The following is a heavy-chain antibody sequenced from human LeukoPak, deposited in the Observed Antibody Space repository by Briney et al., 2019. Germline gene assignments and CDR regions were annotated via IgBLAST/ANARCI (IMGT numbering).Heavy chain of an antibody. CDR3: ARHTGYGSHSYFDY. D-gene: IGHD4-17*01. V-gene: IGHV1-18*01. CDR2: VRGNNGKT. Sequence: GSVKVSCTTYDCTLITYSITWVRQAPGRGLEWIGWVRGNNGKTNYIQSLQGRLTMTTGTYTNKAFMQLRGLRFDDTAVYYCARHTGYGSHSYFDYWGQGTLVTVSS. CDR1: DCTLITYS. J-gene: IGHJ4*02.